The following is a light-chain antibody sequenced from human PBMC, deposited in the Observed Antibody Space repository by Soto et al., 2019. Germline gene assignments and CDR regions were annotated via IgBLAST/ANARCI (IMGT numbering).Light chain of an antibody. J-gene: IGKJ1*01. CDR3: QQYSSYPWT. V-gene: IGKV1-5*03. Sequence: DIQMTQSPSTLSASVGDRVIITCRASQSISSWLAWYQQKPGKAPKALIYKASSLESGVPSRFSGSGSGAEFTLTISSLQPDDFATYYCQQYSSYPWTFGQGTKVEIK. CDR1: QSISSW. CDR2: KAS.